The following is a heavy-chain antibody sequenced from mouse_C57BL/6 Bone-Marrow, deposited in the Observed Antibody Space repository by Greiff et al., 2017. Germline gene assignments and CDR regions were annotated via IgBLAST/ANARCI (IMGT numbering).Heavy chain of an antibody. V-gene: IGHV3-5*01. CDR3: ARYGGYYGHFDY. CDR2: IYYSGTI. J-gene: IGHJ2*01. D-gene: IGHD1-1*01. Sequence: EVQLQESGPGLVKPSQTVFLTCTVTGISITTGNYRWSWIRQFPGNKLEWIGYIYYSGTITYNPSLTSRTTITRDTPKNQFFLEMNSLTAEDTATYYGARYGGYYGHFDYWGQGTTLTVSS. CDR1: GISITTGNYR.